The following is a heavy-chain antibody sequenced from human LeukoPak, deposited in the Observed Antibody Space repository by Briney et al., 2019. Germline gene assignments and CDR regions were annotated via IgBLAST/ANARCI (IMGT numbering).Heavy chain of an antibody. CDR2: IYPGDSDT. Sequence: GASLQISCKGSGYGFTSYWIGWVRQMPGKGLEWMGIIYPGDSDTRYSPSFQGQVTISADKSISTASLQWSSLKASDTAMYYCARGYGSESFDYWGQGTLVTVSS. J-gene: IGHJ4*02. CDR1: GYGFTSYW. D-gene: IGHD3-10*01. CDR3: ARGYGSESFDY. V-gene: IGHV5-51*01.